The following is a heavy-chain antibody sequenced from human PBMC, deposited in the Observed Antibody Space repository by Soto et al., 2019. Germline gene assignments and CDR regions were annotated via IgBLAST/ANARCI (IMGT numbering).Heavy chain of an antibody. D-gene: IGHD5-18*01. V-gene: IGHV4-59*06. CDR2: IYFSGST. CDR1: GGSISSYY. J-gene: IGHJ4*02. CDR3: ARSPHIQLWSYPSDY. Sequence: SETLSLTCTVSGGSISSYYWSWIRQPPGKGLEWIGYIYFSGSTYYNPSLKSRVTISVDTSKNQFSLKLSSVTAADTAVYHCARSPHIQLWSYPSDYWGQGTLVTVSS.